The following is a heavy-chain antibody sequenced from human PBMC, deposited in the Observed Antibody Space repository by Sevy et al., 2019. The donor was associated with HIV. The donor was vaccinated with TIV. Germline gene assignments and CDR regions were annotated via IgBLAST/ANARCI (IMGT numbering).Heavy chain of an antibody. CDR3: AREDRDDSPFDI. J-gene: IGHJ3*02. CDR1: RFTFSSYA. D-gene: IGHD3-22*01. V-gene: IGHV3-30-3*01. Sequence: GGSLRLSCAASRFTFSSYAMHWVRQAPGKELEWVAIISYDGNNKYYADSVKGRFTISRDNSKNTLDLQMNSLRAEDTAVYYCAREDRDDSPFDIWGQGTMVTVSS. CDR2: ISYDGNNK.